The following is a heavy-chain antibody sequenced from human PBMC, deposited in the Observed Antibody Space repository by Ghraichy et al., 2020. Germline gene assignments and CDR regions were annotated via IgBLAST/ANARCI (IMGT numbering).Heavy chain of an antibody. V-gene: IGHV4-39*01. Sequence: SETLSLTCTVSGGSISSSSYYWGWIRQPPGKGLEWIGSIYYSGSTYYNPSLKSRVTISVDTSKNQFSLKLSSVTAADTAVYYCARSPRVTTWEYYFDYWGQGTLVTVSS. J-gene: IGHJ4*02. CDR3: ARSPRVTTWEYYFDY. CDR1: GGSISSSSYY. CDR2: IYYSGST. D-gene: IGHD4-17*01.